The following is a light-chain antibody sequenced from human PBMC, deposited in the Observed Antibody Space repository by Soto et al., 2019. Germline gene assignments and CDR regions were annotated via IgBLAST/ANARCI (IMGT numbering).Light chain of an antibody. CDR2: DAS. CDR1: QNIIRY. V-gene: IGKV1-39*01. Sequence: DIQMTQSPSSLSASVGDTVTITCRSSQNIIRYLNWYLQKVGKAPKLLIYDASTLQSGVPSRFSGSGSGTDFTLTITSLQPEDFGTYHCQKSYTLPLTFGGGTKVEIK. J-gene: IGKJ4*01. CDR3: QKSYTLPLT.